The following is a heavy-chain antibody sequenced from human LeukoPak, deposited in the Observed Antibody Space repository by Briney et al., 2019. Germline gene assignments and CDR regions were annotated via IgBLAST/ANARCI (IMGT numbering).Heavy chain of an antibody. CDR3: PRAGGPFKYSSSWSFDY. J-gene: IGHJ4*02. V-gene: IGHV3-53*01. D-gene: IGHD6-13*01. CDR2: IYSGGST. Sequence: PGGSLRLSCAASGFTVSSNYMSWVRQAPGKGLEWVSVIYSGGSTYYADSVKGRFTISRDNSKNTLYLQMNSLRAEDTAVYYCPRAGGPFKYSSSWSFDYWGQGTLVTVSS. CDR1: GFTVSSNY.